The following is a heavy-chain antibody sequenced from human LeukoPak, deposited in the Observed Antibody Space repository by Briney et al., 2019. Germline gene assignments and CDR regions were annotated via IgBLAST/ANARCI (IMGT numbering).Heavy chain of an antibody. CDR2: IYYSGST. Sequence: SETLSLTCTVSGGSISTYYWSWIRQPPGKGLEWIGYIYYSGSTNYNPSLMSRLTISVDMSKNQFSLKLSSVTAADTAVYYCAKLIAVAGTYRGHFDYWGQGALVTVSS. CDR1: GGSISTYY. D-gene: IGHD6-19*01. J-gene: IGHJ4*02. CDR3: AKLIAVAGTYRGHFDY. V-gene: IGHV4-59*08.